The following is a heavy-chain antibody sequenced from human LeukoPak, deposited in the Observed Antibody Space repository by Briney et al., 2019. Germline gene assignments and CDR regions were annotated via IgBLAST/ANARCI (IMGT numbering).Heavy chain of an antibody. CDR2: IFPDNPNT. CDR3: ARQGRSSGYGDY. Sequence: GESLKISCKVSGYSFTTYWIGWVRQMPGKGLEWMGIIFPDNPNTRYSPSFQGQVTISADKSISTAYLQWSSLKASDTAMYYCARQGRSSGYGDYWGQGTLVTVSS. CDR1: GYSFTTYW. D-gene: IGHD3-22*01. J-gene: IGHJ4*02. V-gene: IGHV5-51*01.